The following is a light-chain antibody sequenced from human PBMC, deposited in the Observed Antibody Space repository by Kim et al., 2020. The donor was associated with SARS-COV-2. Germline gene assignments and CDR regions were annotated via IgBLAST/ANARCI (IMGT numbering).Light chain of an antibody. J-gene: IGLJ3*02. Sequence: QSALTQPASVSGSPGQSITISCTGTSSDVGGYNYVSWYQQHTGKAPKLMIYDVSNRPSGVSNRISGSKSGNTASLTISGLQAEDAADYFCSSYTSSGTPRVFGEGTQLTVL. CDR1: SSDVGGYNY. CDR2: DVS. V-gene: IGLV2-14*03. CDR3: SSYTSSGTPRV.